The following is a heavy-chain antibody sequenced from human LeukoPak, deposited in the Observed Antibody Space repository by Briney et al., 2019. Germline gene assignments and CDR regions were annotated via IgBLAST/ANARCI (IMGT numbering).Heavy chain of an antibody. D-gene: IGHD6-13*01. CDR3: ARRAAAGLLFDY. J-gene: IGHJ4*02. CDR2: INPSGGST. CDR1: GYTFTSYH. Sequence: ASVKVSCKASGYTFTSYHMHWVRQAPGQGLEWMGIINPSGGSTSYAQKFQGRVTMTRDMSTSTVYMELSSLRSEDTAVYYCARRAAAGLLFDYWGQGTLVTVSS. V-gene: IGHV1-46*01.